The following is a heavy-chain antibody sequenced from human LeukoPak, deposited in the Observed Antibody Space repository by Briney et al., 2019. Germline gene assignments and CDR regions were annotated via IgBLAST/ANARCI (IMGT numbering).Heavy chain of an antibody. D-gene: IGHD2-15*01. Sequence: SGGSLRLSCAASGFYFSAFGMNWVRQAPGKGLEWVAVISYDGSQKYYADSVKGRFTISRDNSKNTVYLQMNSLSAEDTAVYYCAKDNGSPSLVVVLVATAPDYWGQGTLVTVSS. V-gene: IGHV3-30*18. CDR3: AKDNGSPSLVVVLVATAPDY. CDR1: GFYFSAFG. J-gene: IGHJ4*02. CDR2: ISYDGSQK.